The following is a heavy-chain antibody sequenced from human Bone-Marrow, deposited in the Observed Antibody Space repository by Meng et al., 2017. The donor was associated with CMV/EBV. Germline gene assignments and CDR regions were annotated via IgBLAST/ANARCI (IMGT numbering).Heavy chain of an antibody. CDR2: TYCRSKWYN. V-gene: IGHV6-1*01. Sequence: SQTLSLTGAISVVSVSSNSAAWNWIRQSPSRGLEWLGRTYCRSKWYNDYAVSVKSRITINPETSKKQFSLQLKSVTPENTAVYYCASDSGARRGLGFDYWGQGTLVTVSS. CDR3: ASDSGARRGLGFDY. J-gene: IGHJ4*02. D-gene: IGHD3-10*01. CDR1: VVSVSSNSAA.